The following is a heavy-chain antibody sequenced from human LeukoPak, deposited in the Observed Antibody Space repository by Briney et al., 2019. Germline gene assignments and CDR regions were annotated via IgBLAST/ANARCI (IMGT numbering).Heavy chain of an antibody. CDR1: GGSVSSYY. J-gene: IGHJ3*02. V-gene: IGHV4-59*02. Sequence: PSETLSLTCTVSGGSVSSYYWTWIRQPPGKGLEWIGYIYHSGSINYNPSLKSRVTISIDTSKNQFSLNLNSVTAADTAIYYCARAQYFWSGYCAFDIWGQGTMVTVSS. D-gene: IGHD3-3*01. CDR2: IYHSGSI. CDR3: ARAQYFWSGYCAFDI.